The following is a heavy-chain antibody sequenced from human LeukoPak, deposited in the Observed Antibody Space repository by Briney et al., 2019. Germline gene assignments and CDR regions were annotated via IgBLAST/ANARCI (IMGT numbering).Heavy chain of an antibody. J-gene: IGHJ6*02. CDR2: IYASGST. D-gene: IGHD3-22*01. CDR1: GGSISSGSYS. CDR3: ARVVIRGYYYYGMDV. V-gene: IGHV4-61*02. Sequence: SQTLSLTCTVSGGSISSGSYSWLWIRQPAGKGLEWIGRIYASGSTNYNPSLKSRVTISVDTSKNQFSLKLSSVTAADTAVYYCARVVIRGYYYYGMDVWGQGTTVTVSS.